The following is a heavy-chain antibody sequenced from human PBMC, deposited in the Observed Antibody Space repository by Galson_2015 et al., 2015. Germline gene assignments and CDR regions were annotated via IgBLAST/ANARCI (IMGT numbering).Heavy chain of an antibody. CDR2: IWHDGSDK. CDR1: GFTFSNHG. J-gene: IGHJ6*02. D-gene: IGHD4-17*01. CDR3: ARDRVTHPTTVNPYNYYGMDV. V-gene: IGHV3-33*07. Sequence: SLRLSCAVSGFTFSNHGMYWVRQAPGKGLVWVANIWHDGSDKHYADSVKGRFTISRDLSKNTLFLHMNSLRAEDTAVYYCARDRVTHPTTVNPYNYYGMDVWGQGTTVTVSS.